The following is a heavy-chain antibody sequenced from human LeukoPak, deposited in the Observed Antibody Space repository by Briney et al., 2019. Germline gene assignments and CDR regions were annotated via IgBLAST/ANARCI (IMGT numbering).Heavy chain of an antibody. CDR2: INSDGSST. D-gene: IGHD3-9*01. J-gene: IGHJ4*02. V-gene: IGHV3-74*01. Sequence: GGSLSLSCAASGFTFSSYWMHWVRQAPGKGLVWVSRINSDGSSTSYADSVKGRFTISRDNAKNSLYLQMNSLRAEDTAVYYCARASNDEYDILTGYYLCYFDYWGQGTLVTVSS. CDR1: GFTFSSYW. CDR3: ARASNDEYDILTGYYLCYFDY.